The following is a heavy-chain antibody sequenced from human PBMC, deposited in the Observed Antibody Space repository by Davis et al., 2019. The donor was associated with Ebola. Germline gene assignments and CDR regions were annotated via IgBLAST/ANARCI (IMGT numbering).Heavy chain of an antibody. CDR3: ARDGGYCSGGSCQGGMDV. J-gene: IGHJ6*02. D-gene: IGHD2-15*01. CDR2: ICSGDDT. V-gene: IGHV3-53*01. Sequence: PGGSLRLSCAGSGFTVSSHYMSWVRQAPGKGLEWLSVICSGDDTYYADSVKGRFTISRDNSKNTLYLQMNNLRAEDTAVYYCARDGGYCSGGSCQGGMDVWGQGTTVTVSS. CDR1: GFTVSSHY.